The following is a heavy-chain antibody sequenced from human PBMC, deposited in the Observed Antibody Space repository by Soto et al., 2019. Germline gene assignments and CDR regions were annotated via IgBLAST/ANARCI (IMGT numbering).Heavy chain of an antibody. V-gene: IGHV3-53*01. CDR3: AGETYYYGSGNYGWFDP. Sequence: EVQLVESGGGLIQPGGSLRLSCAASGFTVSTKYMNWVRQAPGRGLEWVSVIYPGGNTYYTDSVKGRFTISRDSSRNRTFLQMNSLRAEYTALYYCAGETYYYGSGNYGWFDPWGQGTLVTVSS. D-gene: IGHD3-10*01. CDR1: GFTVSTKY. J-gene: IGHJ5*02. CDR2: IYPGGNT.